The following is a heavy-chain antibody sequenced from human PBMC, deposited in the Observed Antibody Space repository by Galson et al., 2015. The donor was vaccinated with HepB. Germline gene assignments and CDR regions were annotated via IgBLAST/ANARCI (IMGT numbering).Heavy chain of an antibody. V-gene: IGHV1-2*02. CDR2: INPNSGGT. Sequence: SVKVSCKASGYTFTGYYMHWVRQAPGQGLEWMGWINPNSGGTNYAQKFQGRVTMTRDTSISTAYMELSRLRSDDTAVYYCASAIVGATNHYYYYYGMDVWGQGTTVTVSS. CDR1: GYTFTGYY. J-gene: IGHJ6*02. D-gene: IGHD1-26*01. CDR3: ASAIVGATNHYYYYYGMDV.